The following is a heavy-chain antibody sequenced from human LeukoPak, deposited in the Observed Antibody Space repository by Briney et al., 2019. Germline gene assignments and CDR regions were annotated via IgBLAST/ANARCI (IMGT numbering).Heavy chain of an antibody. CDR2: INHSGST. J-gene: IGHJ4*02. V-gene: IGHV4-38-2*01. Sequence: SETLSLTCAVSGYSISSGYYWGWIRQPPGKGLEWIGEINHSGSTNYNPSLKSRVTISVDTSKNQFSLKLSSVTAADTAVYYCARGLRSPQGWGQGTLVTVSS. CDR3: ARGLRSPQG. CDR1: GYSISSGYY.